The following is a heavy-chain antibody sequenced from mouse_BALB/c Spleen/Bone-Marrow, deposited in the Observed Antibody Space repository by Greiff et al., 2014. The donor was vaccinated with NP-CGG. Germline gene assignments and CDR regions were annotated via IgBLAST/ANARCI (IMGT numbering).Heavy chain of an antibody. Sequence: QVHVKQSGAELVRPGVSVKISRKGSGYTFTDYAMHWVKQSHAKSLEWIGVISTYYGDASYNQKFKGKATMTVDKSSSTAYMELARLTSEDSAIYYCARDAMDYWGQGTSVTVSS. V-gene: IGHV1S137*01. J-gene: IGHJ4*01. CDR2: ISTYYGDA. CDR1: GYTFTDYA. CDR3: ARDAMDY.